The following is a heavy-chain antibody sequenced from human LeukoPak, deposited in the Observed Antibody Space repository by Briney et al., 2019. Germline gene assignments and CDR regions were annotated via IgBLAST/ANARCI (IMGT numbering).Heavy chain of an antibody. CDR3: AANYDFWSVTRPVGMDV. CDR1: GFTFSSYS. D-gene: IGHD3-3*01. V-gene: IGHV3-21*01. J-gene: IGHJ6*02. Sequence: GGSLRLSCAASGFTFSSYSMNWVRQAPGKGLEWVSSISSSSSYIYYADSVKGRFTISRDNAKNSLYLQMNSLRAEDTAVYYCAANYDFWSVTRPVGMDVWGQGTTVTVSS. CDR2: ISSSSSYI.